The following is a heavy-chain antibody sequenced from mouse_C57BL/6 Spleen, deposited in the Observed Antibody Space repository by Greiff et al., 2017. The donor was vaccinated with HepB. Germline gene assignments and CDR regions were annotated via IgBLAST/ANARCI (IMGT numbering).Heavy chain of an antibody. J-gene: IGHJ3*01. CDR3: ARRDY. Sequence: VQLQQSGAELVKPGASVKLSCKASGYTFTSYWMQWVKQRPGQGLEWIGEIDPSDSYTNYNQKFKGKATLTVDTSSSTAYMQLSSLTSEDSAVYYCARRDYWGQGTLVTVSA. V-gene: IGHV1-50*01. CDR2: IDPSDSYT. CDR1: GYTFTSYW.